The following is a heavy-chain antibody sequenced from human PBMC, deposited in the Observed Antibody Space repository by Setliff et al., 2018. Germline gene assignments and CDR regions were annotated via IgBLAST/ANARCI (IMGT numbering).Heavy chain of an antibody. CDR1: NGSISSGNYF. CDR2: IFYTGRT. CDR3: ARAPPNRYSGSYEYFYMDV. Sequence: SETLSLTCTVSNGSISSGNYFWGWIRQPPGKGLEWMGSIFYTGRTNYNPSLKSRVTLSVDTSNNQFSLKVSSVTAADTAVYYCARAPPNRYSGSYEYFYMDVWGKGTTVTVSS. V-gene: IGHV4-39*07. D-gene: IGHD1-26*01. J-gene: IGHJ6*03.